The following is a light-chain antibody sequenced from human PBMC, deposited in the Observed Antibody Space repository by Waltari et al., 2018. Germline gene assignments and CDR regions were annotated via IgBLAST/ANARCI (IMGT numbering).Light chain of an antibody. CDR1: SLKTYF. Sequence: SSELTQDPAVSVAVGQTVRITCQGDSLKTYFASWYQQKPGQAPLLVIYGRNDGPSGIPDRFFGASTGDKSSLTITVAQAEDEADYFCNCRDSSGNHRFGGGTKLTVL. V-gene: IGLV3-19*01. CDR3: NCRDSSGNHR. CDR2: GRN. J-gene: IGLJ2*01.